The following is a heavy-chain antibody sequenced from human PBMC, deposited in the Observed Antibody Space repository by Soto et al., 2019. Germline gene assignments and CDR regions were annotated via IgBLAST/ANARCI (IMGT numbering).Heavy chain of an antibody. CDR1: GFTFSSYG. J-gene: IGHJ4*02. CDR3: AIGGRSYALLLVPYDY. CDR2: LSYDGSNK. D-gene: IGHD6-13*01. Sequence: QVQLVESGGGVVQPGRSLRLSCAASGFTFSSYGMHWVRQAPGKGLEWVAVLSYDGSNKYYADSVKGRFTISRDNSKNTLYLQMNSLRAEDTAVYYCAIGGRSYALLLVPYDYWGQGTLVTVSS. V-gene: IGHV3-30*03.